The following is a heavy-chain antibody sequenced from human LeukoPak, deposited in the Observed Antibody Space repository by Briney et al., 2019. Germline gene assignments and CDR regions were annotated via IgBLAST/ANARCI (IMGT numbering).Heavy chain of an antibody. CDR3: ARVVRGVRQLGYYYYMDV. CDR1: GYSISSGYY. CDR2: IYHSGST. V-gene: IGHV4-38-2*02. Sequence: SETLSLTCTVSGYSISSGYYWGWIRQPPGKGLEWIGSIYHSGSTYYNPSLKSRVTISVDTSKNQFSLKLSSVTAADTAVYYCARVVRGVRQLGYYYYMDVWGKGTTVTISS. J-gene: IGHJ6*03. D-gene: IGHD3-10*01.